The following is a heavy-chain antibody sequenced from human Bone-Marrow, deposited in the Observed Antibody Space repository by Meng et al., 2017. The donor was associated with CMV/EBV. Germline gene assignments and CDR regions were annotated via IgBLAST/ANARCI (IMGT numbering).Heavy chain of an antibody. CDR3: ARSLDGMDV. CDR1: GYTFTGYY. CDR2: INPNSGGT. Sequence: ASVKVSCKASGYTFTGYYMHWVRQAPGQGLEWMGWINPNSGGTNYAQKFQGRVTMTRDTSISTAYMELSSLRSEDTAVYYCARSLDGMDVWGQGTTVSVSS. J-gene: IGHJ6*02. V-gene: IGHV1-2*02.